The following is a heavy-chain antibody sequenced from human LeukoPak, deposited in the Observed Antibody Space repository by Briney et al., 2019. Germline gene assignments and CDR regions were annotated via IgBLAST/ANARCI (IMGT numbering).Heavy chain of an antibody. V-gene: IGHV3-23*01. CDR3: AKIGPYCSGGSCYLNYFDY. CDR2: ISGSGGST. Sequence: PGGSLRLFCAASGFIFGSFGMSWVRQAPGKGLEWVSCISGSGGSTYYADSVKGRFTISRDNSKNTLYMQMNSLRAEDTAVYYCAKIGPYCSGGSCYLNYFDYWGQGTLVTVSS. CDR1: GFIFGSFG. D-gene: IGHD2-15*01. J-gene: IGHJ4*02.